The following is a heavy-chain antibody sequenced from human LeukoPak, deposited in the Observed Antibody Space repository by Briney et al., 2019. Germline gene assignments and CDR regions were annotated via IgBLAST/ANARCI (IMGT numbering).Heavy chain of an antibody. D-gene: IGHD6-13*01. CDR3: ARDRAAAVSFDY. J-gene: IGHJ4*02. V-gene: IGHV3-21*01. CDR2: ISSSSSYI. Sequence: GGSLRLSCAASGFTFSSYSMNWVRRPQGRGLEGVSSISSSSSYIYYADSVKGRFTISRDNAKNSLYLQMNSLRAEDTAVYYCARDRAAAVSFDYWGQGTLVTVSS. CDR1: GFTFSSYS.